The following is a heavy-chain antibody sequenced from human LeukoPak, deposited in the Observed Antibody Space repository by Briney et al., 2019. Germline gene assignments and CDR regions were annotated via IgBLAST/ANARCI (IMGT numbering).Heavy chain of an antibody. V-gene: IGHV1-2*02. J-gene: IGHJ4*02. Sequence: GASVKVSCKASGYTFTGYYMHWVRQAPGQGLEWMGWINPNSGDTIYAQKFQGRVTMTRDTSISTAYMELRRLRSDDTAVYYCAREEGFCRSTSCSAPLDYWGQGTLVIVSS. CDR3: AREEGFCRSTSCSAPLDY. D-gene: IGHD2-2*01. CDR2: INPNSGDT. CDR1: GYTFTGYY.